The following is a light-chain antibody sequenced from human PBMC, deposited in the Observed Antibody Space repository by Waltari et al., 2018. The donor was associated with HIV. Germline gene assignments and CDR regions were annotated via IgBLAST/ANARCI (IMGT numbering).Light chain of an antibody. CDR1: SSNIGSNY. CDR2: RND. J-gene: IGLJ1*01. Sequence: QSVLTQPPSASGTPGQRVPISCSGGSSNIGSNYVFCYQLLPGTAPKLLVYRNDQRPSGVPDRLSGSKSGTSASLAISGLRSEDEADYYCAAWDDSLSGYVFGTGTKVTVL. V-gene: IGLV1-47*01. CDR3: AAWDDSLSGYV.